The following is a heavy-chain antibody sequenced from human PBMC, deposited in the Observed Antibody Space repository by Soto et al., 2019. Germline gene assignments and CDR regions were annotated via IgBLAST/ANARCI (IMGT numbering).Heavy chain of an antibody. CDR1: GYSFTNYW. Sequence: PGSSLKISSKGSGYSFTNYWIGCVLQMPGKGLEWMGIIYPGDSNTGYSPSFQGQVAISADKSINTAYLQWSSLKASDTAMYYCARQGYCSNTACYTSDYWGQGTLVTVS. V-gene: IGHV5-51*01. D-gene: IGHD2-2*02. J-gene: IGHJ4*02. CDR3: ARQGYCSNTACYTSDY. CDR2: IYPGDSNT.